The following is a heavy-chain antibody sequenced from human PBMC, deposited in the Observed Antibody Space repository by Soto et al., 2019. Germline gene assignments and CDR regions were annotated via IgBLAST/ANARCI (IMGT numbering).Heavy chain of an antibody. V-gene: IGHV1-69*06. J-gene: IGHJ4*02. CDR2: IIPIFGTA. Sequence: VKVSCKASGGTFSSYAISWVRQAPGQGLEWMGGIIPIFGTANYAQKFQGRVTITADKSTSTAYVELSSLRSEDTAVYYCARDNHRLLDYWGQGTLVTVSS. CDR3: ARDNHRLLDY. CDR1: GGTFSSYA.